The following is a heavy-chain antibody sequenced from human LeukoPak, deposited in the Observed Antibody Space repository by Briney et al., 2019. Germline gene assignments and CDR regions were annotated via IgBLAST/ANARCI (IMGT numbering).Heavy chain of an antibody. CDR2: INHSGST. J-gene: IGHJ4*02. D-gene: IGHD3-3*01. Sequence: SETLSLTCAVYGGSFSGYYWSWIRQPPGKGLEWIGEINHSGSTNYNPSLKSRVTISVDTSKNQFSLKLSSVTAADTAVYYCARHKGGYDFWSGPTPYFDYWGQGTLVTVSS. CDR3: ARHKGGYDFWSGPTPYFDY. CDR1: GGSFSGYY. V-gene: IGHV4-34*01.